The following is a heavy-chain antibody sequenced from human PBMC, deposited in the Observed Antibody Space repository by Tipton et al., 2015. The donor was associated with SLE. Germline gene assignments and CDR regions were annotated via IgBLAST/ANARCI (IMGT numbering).Heavy chain of an antibody. CDR2: INHSGST. CDR3: ATRTMKGTFDY. Sequence: LRLSCAVYGGSFSGYYWTWIRQPPGKGLEWIGEINHSGSTNYNPSLKSRVTISVDTSKNQFSLKLSSVTAADTAVYYCATRTMKGTFDYWGQGTLVTVSS. D-gene: IGHD3-22*01. V-gene: IGHV4-34*01. J-gene: IGHJ4*02. CDR1: GGSFSGYY.